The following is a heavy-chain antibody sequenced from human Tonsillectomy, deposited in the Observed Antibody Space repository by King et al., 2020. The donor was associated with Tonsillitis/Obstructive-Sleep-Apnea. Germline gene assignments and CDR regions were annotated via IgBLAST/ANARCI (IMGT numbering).Heavy chain of an antibody. Sequence: VQLVESGAEVKKPGASVKVSCKASGYTFTSYGISWVRQAPGQGLEWMGWISAYNGNTNYAQKLQGRVTMTTDTSTSTAYMELRSLRSDDTAMYYCARDEPRFWSAYLTFDYWGQGTLVTVSS. CDR1: GYTFTSYG. D-gene: IGHD3-3*01. V-gene: IGHV1-18*01. CDR3: ARDEPRFWSAYLTFDY. J-gene: IGHJ4*02. CDR2: ISAYNGNT.